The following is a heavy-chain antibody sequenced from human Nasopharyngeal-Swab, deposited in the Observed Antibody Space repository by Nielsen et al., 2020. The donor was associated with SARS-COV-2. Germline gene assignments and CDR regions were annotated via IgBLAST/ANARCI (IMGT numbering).Heavy chain of an antibody. CDR1: GFLFSTYG. J-gene: IGHJ3*01. Sequence: GESLKISCAASGFLFSTYGMHWVRQSPVKGLEWLTNIWYDGSNKYYADSVKGRFTVSRDNSKNTLFLEMDSLRAEDTAVYYCARGSSVHAFDVWGQGTEVTVSS. CDR3: ARGSSVHAFDV. V-gene: IGHV3-33*08. D-gene: IGHD3-10*01. CDR2: IWYDGSNK.